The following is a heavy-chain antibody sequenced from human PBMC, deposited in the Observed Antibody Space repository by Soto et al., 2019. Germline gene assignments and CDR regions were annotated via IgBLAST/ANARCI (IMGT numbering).Heavy chain of an antibody. CDR2: IYYSERTSYNSGST. J-gene: IGHJ5*02. CDR3: ARVSQVARDIDP. D-gene: IGHD2-15*01. CDR1: GDSMTSSSYY. V-gene: IGHV4-39*07. Sequence: PSETLSLTCTVSGDSMTSSSYYWGWIRQPPGKGLEWIGSIYYSERTSYNSGSTYYSPSLKSRVTISVDTSKNQFSLKLSSVTAADTAVYYCARVSQVARDIDPWGQGTLVTVSS.